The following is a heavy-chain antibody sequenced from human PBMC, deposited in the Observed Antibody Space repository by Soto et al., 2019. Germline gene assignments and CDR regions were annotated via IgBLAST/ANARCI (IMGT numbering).Heavy chain of an antibody. CDR3: VRDQKYFRVNGNWFDS. J-gene: IGHJ5*01. D-gene: IGHD2-2*01. V-gene: IGHV1-18*04. CDR2: VSGNNGAS. CDR1: GYTSADFG. Sequence: GASVKVSCKASGYTSADFGISWVRQAPGQWLEWMGWVSGNNGASNPAPKVQGRITMTLDTSTGVSYMALRSLRSDDTAIYYCVRDQKYFRVNGNWFDSWGQGTLVTVS.